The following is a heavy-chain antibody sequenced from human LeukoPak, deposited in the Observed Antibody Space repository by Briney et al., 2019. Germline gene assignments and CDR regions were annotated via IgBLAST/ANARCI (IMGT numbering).Heavy chain of an antibody. CDR1: GGSISSYY. D-gene: IGHD2-2*01. CDR2: IYHSGST. Sequence: SETLSLTCTVSGGSISSYYWSWIRQPPGKGLEWIGYIYHSGSTNYNPSLKSRVTMSVDTSKNQFSLKLSSVTPADTAVYYCVRDKRGYCSSTSCYAGHWFDPWGQGTLVTVSS. V-gene: IGHV4-59*01. CDR3: VRDKRGYCSSTSCYAGHWFDP. J-gene: IGHJ5*02.